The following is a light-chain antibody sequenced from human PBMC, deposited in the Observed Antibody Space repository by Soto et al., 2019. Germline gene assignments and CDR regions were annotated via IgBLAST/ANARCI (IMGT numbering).Light chain of an antibody. CDR1: GSDIGGYKY. J-gene: IGLJ7*01. CDR2: DIF. V-gene: IGLV2-14*01. Sequence: QSVLTQPASVSGSPGQSIIISCTGTGSDIGGYKYVSWYQQHPGKAPKLMIYDIFHRPSGVSYRFSGSKSGNTASLTISGLQAEDEADYYCSSYTRINTVKFGGGTQLTVL. CDR3: SSYTRINTVK.